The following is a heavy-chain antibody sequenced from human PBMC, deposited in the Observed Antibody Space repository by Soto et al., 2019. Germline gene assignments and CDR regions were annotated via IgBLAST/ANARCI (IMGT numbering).Heavy chain of an antibody. CDR2: ISAYNGNT. J-gene: IGHJ4*02. V-gene: IGHV1-18*01. Sequence: ASVKVSCKASGYTFTNFGISWVRQAPGQGLEWMGWISAYNGNTNYAQNFQGRVTMTTDTSTSTAYMELRSLSSVTAADTAVYYCARLLPYDSSGYVGFDYWGQGTLVTVSS. CDR3: ARLLPYDSSGYVGFDY. CDR1: GYTFTNFG. D-gene: IGHD3-22*01.